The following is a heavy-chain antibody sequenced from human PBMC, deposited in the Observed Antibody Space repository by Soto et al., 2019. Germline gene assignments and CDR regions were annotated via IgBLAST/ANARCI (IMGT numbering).Heavy chain of an antibody. D-gene: IGHD2-2*01. Sequence: GASVEVSSKASVGTFSCYAISWVRQAPGQGLEWMGGIIPIFGTANYAQKFQGRVTITADESTSTAYMELSSLRSEDTAVYYCASLVVLVPDAHSFHGMDVWGQATTVTVSS. CDR1: VGTFSCYA. J-gene: IGHJ6*02. CDR2: IIPIFGTA. V-gene: IGHV1-69*01. CDR3: ASLVVLVPDAHSFHGMDV.